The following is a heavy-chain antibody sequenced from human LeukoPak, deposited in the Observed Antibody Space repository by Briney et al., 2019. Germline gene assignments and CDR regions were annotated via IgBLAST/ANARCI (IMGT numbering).Heavy chain of an antibody. Sequence: ASVKVSCKASGYTFTTYYMHWVRQAPGQGLINPSGGSTSYAQKFQGRVTMTRDTSTSTIYMELSSLRSEDSAAYYCARDGRYCGSTSCRLNWFDPWGQGTLVTVSS. D-gene: IGHD2-2*01. CDR3: ARDGRYCGSTSCRLNWFDP. CDR1: GYTFTTYY. J-gene: IGHJ5*02. CDR2: INPSGGST. V-gene: IGHV1-46*01.